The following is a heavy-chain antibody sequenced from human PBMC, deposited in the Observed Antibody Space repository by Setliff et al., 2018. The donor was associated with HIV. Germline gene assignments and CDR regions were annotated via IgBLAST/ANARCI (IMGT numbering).Heavy chain of an antibody. CDR2: IFTSGTI. V-gene: IGHV4-4*07. CDR3: ATDVGATNRFDY. CDR1: GDSISRHN. J-gene: IGHJ4*02. D-gene: IGHD1-26*01. Sequence: LSLTCSVSGDSISRHNWSWIRRPAGKGLEWIGRIFTSGTISTNLSLRSRVTMSVDTSKNRIYLKMNSVTAADTAVYYCATDVGATNRFDYWGQGILGPSPQ.